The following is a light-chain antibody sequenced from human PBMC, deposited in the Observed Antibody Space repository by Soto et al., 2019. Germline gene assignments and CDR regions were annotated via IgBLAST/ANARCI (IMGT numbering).Light chain of an antibody. CDR3: QQYNNWPRA. V-gene: IGKV3-15*01. CDR1: QSVSSSY. CDR2: GSS. Sequence: EIVLTQSPGTLSLSPGERATLSCRASQSVSSSYLAWYQQKPGQAPRLLIYGSSSRATGISARFSGSGSGTEFTLTISSLQSEDLAVYYCQQYNNWPRAFGQGTKVDIK. J-gene: IGKJ1*01.